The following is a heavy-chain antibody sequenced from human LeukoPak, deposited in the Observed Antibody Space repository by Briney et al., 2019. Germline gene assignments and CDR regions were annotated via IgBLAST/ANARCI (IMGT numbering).Heavy chain of an antibody. D-gene: IGHD4-17*01. Sequence: GGSLRLSCAVSGLXLSAHGMHWVRQAPGKRLEWVAVLSYDGGNEYYPASVRGRFTISRDLSKDTLYLQMNSLRVEDTAVYYCATGRGTRYYFDYWGQGTLVTVSS. V-gene: IGHV3-30*03. CDR3: ATGRGTRYYFDY. CDR1: GLXLSAHG. J-gene: IGHJ4*02. CDR2: LSYDGGNE.